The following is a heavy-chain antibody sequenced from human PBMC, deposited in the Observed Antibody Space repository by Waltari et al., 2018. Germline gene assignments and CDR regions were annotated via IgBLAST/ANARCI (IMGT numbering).Heavy chain of an antibody. CDR1: GYSFTGYS. J-gene: IGHJ4*02. D-gene: IGHD2-2*01. CDR3: ARDPAGDGFYYFDY. CDR2: VITNSGDT. Sequence: QVQLVQSGAEVKTPGASVKVSCKAYGYSFTGYSIHWVRQAPGQGLECMGRVITNSGDTNYAQKVQGRVTLTRDTSTSTGYMQLSGLRSDDTALYYCARDPAGDGFYYFDYWGQGSLVTVSS. V-gene: IGHV1-2*06.